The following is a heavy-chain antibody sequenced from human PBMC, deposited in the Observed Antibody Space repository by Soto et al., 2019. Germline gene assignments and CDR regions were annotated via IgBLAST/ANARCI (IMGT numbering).Heavy chain of an antibody. D-gene: IGHD4-17*01. V-gene: IGHV3-11*01. Sequence: QVQLVESGGCLVKPGGSLRLSCAASGFTFSDYYMSWIRQAPGKGLEWVSSLVSSGFIDYADSVKGRFSISRDNAKNSLHLQMNSLRAEDTAVYYCAREYYGNFDYWGQGTLVTVSS. CDR2: LVSSGFI. CDR3: AREYYGNFDY. J-gene: IGHJ4*02. CDR1: GFTFSDYY.